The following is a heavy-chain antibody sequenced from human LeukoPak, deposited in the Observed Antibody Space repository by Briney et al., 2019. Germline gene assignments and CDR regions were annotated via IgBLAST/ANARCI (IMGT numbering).Heavy chain of an antibody. Sequence: ASVKVSCKVSGYTLTELSMHWVRQAPGKGLEWMGGFDTEDGETIYAQKFQGRVTMTEDTSTDTAYMELSSLRSEDTAVYYCATSKGLLLSLDYWGQGNLVTVSS. D-gene: IGHD2-21*02. V-gene: IGHV1-24*01. CDR2: FDTEDGET. J-gene: IGHJ4*02. CDR3: ATSKGLLLSLDY. CDR1: GYTLTELS.